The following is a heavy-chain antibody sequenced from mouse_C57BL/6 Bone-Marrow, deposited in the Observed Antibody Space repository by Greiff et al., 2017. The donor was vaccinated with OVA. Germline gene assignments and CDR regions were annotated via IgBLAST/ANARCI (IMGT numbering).Heavy chain of an antibody. CDR1: GFTFSSYA. V-gene: IGHV5-4*01. Sequence: EVMLVESGGGLVKPGGSLKLSCAASGFTFSSYAMSWVRQTPEKRLEWVATLSDGGSYTYSPDNVQGRFTLSRDNAKNNLYLQRSHLTSEDTAMYDGAREDYSKGAYWGQGTLVTVSA. D-gene: IGHD2-5*01. CDR2: LSDGGSYT. CDR3: AREDYSKGAY. J-gene: IGHJ3*01.